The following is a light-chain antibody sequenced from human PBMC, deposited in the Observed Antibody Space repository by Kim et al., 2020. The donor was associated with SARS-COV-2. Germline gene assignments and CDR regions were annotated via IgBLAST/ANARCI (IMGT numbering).Light chain of an antibody. CDR1: QDIHNY. CDR3: QQFDDMPLT. CDR2: DAS. V-gene: IGKV1-33*01. J-gene: IGKJ4*01. Sequence: SASVGDRVTITCQANQDIHNYLNWYQQTPGRAPKLLIYDASKLKTGVPSRFSGGGSGTDFTFTISSLQPEDVATYYCQQFDDMPLTFGGGTKVEI.